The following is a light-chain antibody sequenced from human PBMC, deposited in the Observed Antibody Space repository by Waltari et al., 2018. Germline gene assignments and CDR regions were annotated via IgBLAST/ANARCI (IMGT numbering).Light chain of an antibody. CDR2: ASS. CDR1: QSIGKY. CDR3: QKNEALPAT. V-gene: IGKV3-20*01. Sequence: EIVLTQSPATLSLSQGERATLSCRASQSIGKYLIWYQQKPGQAPRPPIYASSIRATGIPDRFSGSGSGTDFSLTISSLEPEDFAVYYCQKNEALPATFGQGTKVEIK. J-gene: IGKJ1*01.